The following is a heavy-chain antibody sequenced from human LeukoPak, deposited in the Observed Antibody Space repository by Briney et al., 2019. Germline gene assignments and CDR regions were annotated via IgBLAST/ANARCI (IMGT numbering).Heavy chain of an antibody. CDR3: ARDLSYSRGDDY. CDR2: INTPGGST. V-gene: IGHV3-23*01. D-gene: IGHD3-10*01. CDR1: GFTFSSYA. J-gene: IGHJ4*02. Sequence: GGSLRLSCAASGFTFSSYAMSWVRQAPGKGLEWVSAINTPGGSTYYADSVKGRFTISRDNSKNTLYLQMNSLRAEDTALYYCARDLSYSRGDDYWGQGTLVTVSS.